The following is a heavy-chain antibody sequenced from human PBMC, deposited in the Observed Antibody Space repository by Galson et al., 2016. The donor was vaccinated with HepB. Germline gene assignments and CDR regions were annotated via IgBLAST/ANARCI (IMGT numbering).Heavy chain of an antibody. CDR1: GDSVNSGDYY. D-gene: IGHD3-3*01. J-gene: IGHJ4*02. CDR3: ARVGHDFWRVGYCDY. Sequence: TLSLTCNVSGDSVNSGDYYWSWIRQPPGKGLEWIGYIFYSGSGSTHYSPSLDSRVTISVDTSKNQFSLKLSSVTAADTAVYYCARVGHDFWRVGYCDYWGQGALGTVSS. V-gene: IGHV4-30-4*01. CDR2: IFYSGSGST.